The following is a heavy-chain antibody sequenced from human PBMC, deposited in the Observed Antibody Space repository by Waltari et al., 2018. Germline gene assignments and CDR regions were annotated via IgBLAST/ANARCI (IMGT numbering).Heavy chain of an antibody. Sequence: QVHLVQSGAEVRNPGSSVKVSCEASGGTFGTYAISWVRPAPGQGLEWMGGIIPIYGTPNYAQKFQGRVNVAADELTTTAYMELSSLRSDDTAVYYCAKRIVGGPFDVWGQGTMVTVSS. D-gene: IGHD1-26*01. CDR1: GGTFGTYA. CDR3: AKRIVGGPFDV. J-gene: IGHJ3*01. CDR2: IIPIYGTP. V-gene: IGHV1-69*12.